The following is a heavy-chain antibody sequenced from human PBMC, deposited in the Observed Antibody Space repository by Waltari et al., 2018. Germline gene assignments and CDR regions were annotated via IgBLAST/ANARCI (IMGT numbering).Heavy chain of an antibody. CDR1: GGYISSHDW. D-gene: IGHD3-22*01. V-gene: IGHV4-4*03. CDR3: ARNGYYCIDF. Sequence: QVQLQESGPGLVEPPGTLSLTCAVAGGYISSHDWWSWVRQPPGKGLEWIAEIHHTGNTNYNPSLKSRVTISVDTSKNQFSLKLTSLTAADTAIYYCARNGYYCIDFWGQGTLVTVSS. J-gene: IGHJ4*02. CDR2: IHHTGNT.